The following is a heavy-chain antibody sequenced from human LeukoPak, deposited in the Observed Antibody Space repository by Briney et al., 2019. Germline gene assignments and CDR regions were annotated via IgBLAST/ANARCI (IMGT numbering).Heavy chain of an antibody. D-gene: IGHD2-15*01. CDR1: GGSISSYY. CDR3: ARTYCRGGSCHFDY. Sequence: KPSETLSLTCTVSGGSISSYYWSWIRQPPAKGLEWIGYVYYSGSTTSYPSPKSRVTISVDTSKNQISLKLSSVTAADTAVYYCARTYCRGGSCHFDYWGQGALVTVSS. V-gene: IGHV4-59*08. CDR2: VYYSGST. J-gene: IGHJ4*02.